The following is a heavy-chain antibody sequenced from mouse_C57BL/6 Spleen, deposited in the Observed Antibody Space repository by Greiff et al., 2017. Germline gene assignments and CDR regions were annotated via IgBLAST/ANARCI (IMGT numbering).Heavy chain of an antibody. CDR3: NATVVPLHAMDY. J-gene: IGHJ4*01. CDR1: GYTFTSYW. CDR2: IYPGSGST. V-gene: IGHV1-55*01. Sequence: QVQLQQPGAELVKPGASVKMSYKASGYTFTSYWITWVKQRPGQGLEWIGDIYPGSGSTNYNEKFKSKATLTVDTSSSTAYMQLSCLTSEDSAVYYCNATVVPLHAMDYWGHGTSVTVSS. D-gene: IGHD1-1*01.